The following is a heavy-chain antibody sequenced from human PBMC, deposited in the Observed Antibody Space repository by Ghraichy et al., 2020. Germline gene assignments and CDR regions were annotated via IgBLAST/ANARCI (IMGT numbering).Heavy chain of an antibody. J-gene: IGHJ6*02. CDR2: VSYTGNT. D-gene: IGHD5-18*01. CDR3: ARRGRGYSLYYYGLDV. V-gene: IGHV4-59*08. CDR1: GGSIRSQY. Sequence: SETLSLTCTVSGGSIRSQYWTWIRKPPGKGLEWIGYVSYTGNTNYNPSLKSRVTLSVDTSTNQFSLSLTSVTAADTAVYYCARRGRGYSLYYYGLDVWGQGTTVTVSS.